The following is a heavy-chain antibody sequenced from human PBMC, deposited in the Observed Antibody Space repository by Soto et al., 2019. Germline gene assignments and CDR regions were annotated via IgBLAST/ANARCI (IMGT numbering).Heavy chain of an antibody. Sequence: PGGSLRLSCAASGFTFSNAWMSWVRQAPGKGLEWVAVISYDGSNKYYADSVKGRFTISRDNSKNTLYLQMNSLRAEDTAVYYCAKDWHLGVPDYDYWGQGTLVTVSS. CDR3: AKDWHLGVPDYDY. D-gene: IGHD3-16*01. CDR2: ISYDGSNK. V-gene: IGHV3-30*18. CDR1: GFTFSNAW. J-gene: IGHJ4*02.